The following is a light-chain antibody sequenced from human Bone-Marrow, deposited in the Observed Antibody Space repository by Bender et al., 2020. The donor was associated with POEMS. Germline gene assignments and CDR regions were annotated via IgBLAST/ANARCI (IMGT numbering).Light chain of an antibody. CDR1: SSDVGGYNH. CDR3: CSYAGSYTWV. V-gene: IGLV2-11*01. J-gene: IGLJ3*02. Sequence: QSALTQPASVSGSPGQSVTISCTGTSSDVGGYNHVSWYQQHPGKAPKLMISDVSKRPSGVPDRFSGSKSGNTAFLTISGLQAEDEADYYCCSYAGSYTWVFGGGTKVTVL. CDR2: DVS.